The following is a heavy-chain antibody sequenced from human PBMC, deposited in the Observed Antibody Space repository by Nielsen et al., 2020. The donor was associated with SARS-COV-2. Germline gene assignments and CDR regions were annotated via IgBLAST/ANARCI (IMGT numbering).Heavy chain of an antibody. CDR3: ARILYYYDSSGYYYSPFDY. Sequence: WIRQPPGKALEWLAHIFSNDEKSYSTSLKSRLTISKDTSKSQVVLTMTNMDPVDTATYYCARILYYYDSSGYYYSPFDYWGHGTLVTVSS. CDR2: IFSNDEK. J-gene: IGHJ4*01. D-gene: IGHD3-22*01. V-gene: IGHV2-26*01.